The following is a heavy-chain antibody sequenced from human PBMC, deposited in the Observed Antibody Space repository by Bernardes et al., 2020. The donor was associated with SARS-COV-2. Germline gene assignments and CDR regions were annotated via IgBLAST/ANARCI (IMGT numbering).Heavy chain of an antibody. J-gene: IGHJ3*02. D-gene: IGHD1-26*01. Sequence: ASVKFSCKASGYPFTSYYMHWVRQAPGQGLEWMGIINPSGGSTSYAQKFQGRVTMTRDTSTSTVYMELSSLRSEDTAVYYCARDPVSGSYVPDAFDIWGQGTMVTVSS. CDR2: INPSGGST. CDR1: GYPFTSYY. CDR3: ARDPVSGSYVPDAFDI. V-gene: IGHV1-46*01.